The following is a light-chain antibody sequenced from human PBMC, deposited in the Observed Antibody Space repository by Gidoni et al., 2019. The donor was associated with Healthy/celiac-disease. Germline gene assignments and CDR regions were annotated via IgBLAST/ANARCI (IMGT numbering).Light chain of an antibody. CDR1: QGISSY. Sequence: DIQLTQSPSFLSASVGDRVTITCRASQGISSYLAWYQQKPGKAPKLLIYAASTLQSGVPSRFSGSGSGTEFTLTSSSLQPEDFATYYCQQLNSYPFTFXPXTKVXIK. CDR2: AAS. V-gene: IGKV1-9*01. CDR3: QQLNSYPFT. J-gene: IGKJ3*01.